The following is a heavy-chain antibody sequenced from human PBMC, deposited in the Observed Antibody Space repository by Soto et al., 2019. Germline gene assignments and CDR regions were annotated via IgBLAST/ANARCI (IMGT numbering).Heavy chain of an antibody. CDR3: ARRYCSSASCPRNYYGMDV. V-gene: IGHV5-10-1*01. D-gene: IGHD2-2*01. Sequence: SLKISCQGSGYNFASYWISWVRQMPGKGLEWMGRIDPIDSYTNYSPSFQGHVTISADKSISTAYLQWSSLKASDTAMYYCARRYCSSASCPRNYYGMDVWGQGTTVTVS. J-gene: IGHJ6*02. CDR2: IDPIDSYT. CDR1: GYNFASYW.